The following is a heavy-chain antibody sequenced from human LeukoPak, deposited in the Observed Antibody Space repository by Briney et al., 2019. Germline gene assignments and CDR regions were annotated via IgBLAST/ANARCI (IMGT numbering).Heavy chain of an antibody. J-gene: IGHJ4*02. CDR2: ISSSSSYI. CDR3: ARDPGYSSGWYYFDY. D-gene: IGHD6-19*01. V-gene: IGHV3-21*01. Sequence: GGSLRLSCAASGFTFSTYTMNWVRQAPGKGLEWVSSISSSSSYIYYADSVKGRFTISRDNAKNSLYLQMNSLRAEDTAVYYCARDPGYSSGWYYFDYWGQGTLVTVSS. CDR1: GFTFSTYT.